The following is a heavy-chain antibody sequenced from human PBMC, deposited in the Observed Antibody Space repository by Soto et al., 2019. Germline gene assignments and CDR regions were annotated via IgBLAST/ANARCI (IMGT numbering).Heavy chain of an antibody. CDR1: GFTFSDNA. Sequence: EGSLRLSCGASGFTFSDNAMTWVRQAPGKGLEWVSSISDDGDSTYYADSVKGRFAVSRDNSKNTLFLHMNSLGAEDTAVYYCAKSLSTAVNYGLDVWGQGTSVTVSS. J-gene: IGHJ6*02. D-gene: IGHD2-2*01. V-gene: IGHV3-23*01. CDR3: AKSLSTAVNYGLDV. CDR2: ISDDGDST.